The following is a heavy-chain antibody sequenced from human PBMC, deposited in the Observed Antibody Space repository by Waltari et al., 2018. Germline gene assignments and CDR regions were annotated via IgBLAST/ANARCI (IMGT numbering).Heavy chain of an antibody. CDR1: GWSFSGYY. Sequence: QVQLQQWGAGLLKPSETLSLTCAVYGWSFSGYYWRWIRQPPGKGLEWSGEINHSGSTNYNPSLKSRVTISVDTSKNQFSLKLSSVTAADTAVYYCASGPFSTYGGNSWRRYYYYYMDVWGKGTTVTVSS. J-gene: IGHJ6*03. CDR3: ASGPFSTYGGNSWRRYYYYYMDV. V-gene: IGHV4-34*01. CDR2: INHSGST. D-gene: IGHD4-17*01.